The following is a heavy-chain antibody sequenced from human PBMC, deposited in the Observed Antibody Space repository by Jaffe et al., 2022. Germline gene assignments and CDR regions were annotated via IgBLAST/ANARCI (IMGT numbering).Heavy chain of an antibody. CDR2: IFSNDEK. CDR3: ARTLRGDYDFWSGYYNDYFDY. CDR1: GFSLSNARMG. D-gene: IGHD3-3*01. V-gene: IGHV2-26*01. J-gene: IGHJ4*02. Sequence: QVTLKESGPVLVKPTETLTLTCTVSGFSLSNARMGVSWIRQPPGKALEWLAHIFSNDEKSYSTSLKSRLTISKDTSKSQVVLTMTNMDPVDTATYYCARTLRGDYDFWSGYYNDYFDYWGQGTLVTVSS.